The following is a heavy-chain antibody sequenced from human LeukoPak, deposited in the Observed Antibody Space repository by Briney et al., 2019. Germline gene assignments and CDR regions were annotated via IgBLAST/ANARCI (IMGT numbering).Heavy chain of an antibody. Sequence: GASVKVSCKASGYTFTGYYMHWVRQAPGQVLEWMGWINPNSGGTNYAQKFRGRATMTRDTSISTAYMELSRLRSDDTAVYYCARVGGSSTSGLDYWGQGTLVTVSS. CDR3: ARVGGSSTSGLDY. V-gene: IGHV1-2*02. J-gene: IGHJ4*02. CDR2: INPNSGGT. CDR1: GYTFTGYY. D-gene: IGHD2-2*01.